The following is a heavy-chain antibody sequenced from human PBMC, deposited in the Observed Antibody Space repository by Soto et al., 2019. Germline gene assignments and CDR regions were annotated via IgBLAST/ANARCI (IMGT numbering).Heavy chain of an antibody. D-gene: IGHD3-16*02. CDR3: ARLLSARGNGMDV. V-gene: IGHV5-51*01. Sequence: PGEAQNISCKGSGYNFTSYWIGWVRQMPGKGLEWMGIIYPGDSDTRYSPSFQGQVTISADKSISTAYLQWSSLKASDTAMYYCARLLSARGNGMDVWGQGTTVTVSS. CDR1: GYNFTSYW. J-gene: IGHJ6*02. CDR2: IYPGDSDT.